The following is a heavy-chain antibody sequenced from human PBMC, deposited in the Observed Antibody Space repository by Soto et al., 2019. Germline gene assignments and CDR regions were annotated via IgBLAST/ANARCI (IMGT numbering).Heavy chain of an antibody. CDR2: IMPIFRTP. CDR1: GGTFSNSA. CDR3: ARDNDRLQLGGNYYYILDV. D-gene: IGHD4-4*01. Sequence: QVQLEQSGAEVKKLGSSVKVSCKASGGTFSNSAISWVRQAPGQGLEWMGGIMPIFRTPDYAQKFQGRVTITADESTTTAYMELSGLRSDDTAVYYCARDNDRLQLGGNYYYILDVWGQGTTVTVSS. V-gene: IGHV1-69*12. J-gene: IGHJ6*02.